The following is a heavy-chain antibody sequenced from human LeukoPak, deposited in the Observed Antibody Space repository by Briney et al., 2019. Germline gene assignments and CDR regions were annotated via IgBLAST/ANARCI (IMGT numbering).Heavy chain of an antibody. D-gene: IGHD6-19*01. CDR1: GGSISSSSYY. J-gene: IGHJ6*04. CDR2: IYYSGST. CDR3: ARDLRYSSGWYGGYYYYYGMDV. V-gene: IGHV4-39*07. Sequence: SETLSLTCTVSGGSISSSSYYWGWIRQPPGTGLEWIGSIYYSGSTNYNPSLKSRVTISVDTSKNQFSLKLSSVTAADTAVYYCARDLRYSSGWYGGYYYYYGMDVWGKGTTVTVSS.